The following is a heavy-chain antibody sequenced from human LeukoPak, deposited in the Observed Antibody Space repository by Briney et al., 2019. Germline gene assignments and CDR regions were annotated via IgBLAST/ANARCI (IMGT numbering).Heavy chain of an antibody. Sequence: SETLSLTCAVYGGSFSGYYWSWIRQPPGKGLEWIGEINHSGSTNYNPSLKSRVTISVDTSKNQFSLELSSVTAADTAVYYCASASPDFPNDAFDIWGQGTMVTVSS. D-gene: IGHD3/OR15-3a*01. CDR2: INHSGST. CDR1: GGSFSGYY. J-gene: IGHJ3*02. V-gene: IGHV4-34*01. CDR3: ASASPDFPNDAFDI.